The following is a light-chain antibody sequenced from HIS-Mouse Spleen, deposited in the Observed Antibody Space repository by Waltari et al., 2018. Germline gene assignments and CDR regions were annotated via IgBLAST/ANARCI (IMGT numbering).Light chain of an antibody. CDR2: EDS. CDR3: YSTDSSGNHRV. V-gene: IGLV3-10*01. CDR1: AFPKKY. J-gene: IGLJ2*01. Sequence: SYELTQPPSVSVSPGQTASITCSGDAFPKKYAYWYQQKPGQAPVLVIYEDSKRPAGIPERFSGSSSGTMATLTISGAQVEDEADYYCYSTDSSGNHRVFGGGTKLTVL.